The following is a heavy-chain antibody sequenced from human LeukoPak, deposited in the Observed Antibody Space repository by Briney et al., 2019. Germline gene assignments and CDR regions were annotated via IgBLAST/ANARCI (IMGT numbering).Heavy chain of an antibody. CDR1: GGTFSSYA. D-gene: IGHD6-19*01. Sequence: ASVKVSCKASGGTFSSYAISWVRQAPGQGLEWMGRIIPILGIANYAQKFQGRVTITADKSTSTAYMELSSLRSEDTAVYYCARDLEEQSDSYWGQGTLVTVSS. CDR2: IIPILGIA. V-gene: IGHV1-69*04. J-gene: IGHJ4*02. CDR3: ARDLEEQSDSY.